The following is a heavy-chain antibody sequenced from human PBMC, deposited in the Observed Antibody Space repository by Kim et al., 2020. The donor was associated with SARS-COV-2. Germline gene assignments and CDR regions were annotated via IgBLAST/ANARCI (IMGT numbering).Heavy chain of an antibody. CDR2: IYYSGST. CDR1: GGSISSGAYY. CDR3: ARGFPGTGNYYGMDV. Sequence: SETLSLTCTVSGGSISSGAYYWSWIRQHPGKGLEWIGYIYYSGSTYYDPSLKSRVTISVETSKNQFSLKLTSVTAADTAVYYCARGFPGTGNYYGMDVWGQGTTVTVSS. V-gene: IGHV4-31*03. D-gene: IGHD1-1*01. J-gene: IGHJ6*02.